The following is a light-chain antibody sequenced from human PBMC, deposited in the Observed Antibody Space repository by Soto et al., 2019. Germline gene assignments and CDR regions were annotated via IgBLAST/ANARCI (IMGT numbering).Light chain of an antibody. CDR1: STDVNGRNY. J-gene: IGLJ1*01. Sequence: QSVLTQPASVSGSPGQSITIPCTGTSTDVNGRNYVSWYQQHPGKAPKVIIYEVTNRPSGISHRFSGSKSGNTASLTISGLQAEDEADYYCCSYTNGTSVFGTGTKVTVL. V-gene: IGLV2-14*01. CDR3: CSYTNGTSV. CDR2: EVT.